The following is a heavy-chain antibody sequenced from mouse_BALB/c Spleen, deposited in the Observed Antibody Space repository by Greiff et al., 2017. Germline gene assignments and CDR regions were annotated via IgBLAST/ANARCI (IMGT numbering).Heavy chain of an antibody. V-gene: IGHV1S56*01. D-gene: IGHD2-2*01. CDR1: GYTFTSYY. CDR2: IYPGDGST. CDR3: ANLLYYGYDEGFDY. J-gene: IGHJ2*01. Sequence: QVHVKQSGPELVKPGASVKMSCKASGYTFTSYYIHWVKQRPGQGLEWIGWIYPGDGSTKYNEKFKGKTTLTADKSSSTAYMLLSSLTSEDSAIYFCANLLYYGYDEGFDYWGQGTTLTVSS.